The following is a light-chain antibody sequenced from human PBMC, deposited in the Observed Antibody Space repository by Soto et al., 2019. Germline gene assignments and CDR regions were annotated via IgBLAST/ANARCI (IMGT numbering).Light chain of an antibody. V-gene: IGKV1-5*03. J-gene: IGKJ1*01. CDR1: QSISSW. CDR2: KAS. Sequence: DIQMTQSPSTLSASVGDRVTITCRASQSISSWLAWYQQKPGKAPKLLIYKASSLKSGVPSRFSGSGSGTEFTLTISSLQPDDFATYYCQHPGTFGQGTKVEIK. CDR3: QHPGT.